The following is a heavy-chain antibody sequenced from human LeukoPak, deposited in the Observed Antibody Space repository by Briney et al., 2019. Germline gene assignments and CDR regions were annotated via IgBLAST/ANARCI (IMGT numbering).Heavy chain of an antibody. CDR1: GGSISSSSYY. J-gene: IGHJ3*02. Sequence: PSETLSLSCAVSGGSISSSSYYWGWIRQPPGKGLEWIGSIYDSGSTYYNPSLKSRATIAVDTSNNQISLKLSSVTATDTAVYYCARGPVSEPALFDAFDIWGQGTMVTVSS. D-gene: IGHD1-26*01. CDR3: ARGPVSEPALFDAFDI. V-gene: IGHV4-39*01. CDR2: IYDSGST.